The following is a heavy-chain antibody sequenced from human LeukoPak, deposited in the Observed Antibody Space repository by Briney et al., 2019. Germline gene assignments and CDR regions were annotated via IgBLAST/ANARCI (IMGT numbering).Heavy chain of an antibody. CDR2: ISGSGGST. CDR1: GFTFSSYA. Sequence: GGSLRLSCAASGFTFSSYAMSWVRQAPGKGLEWVSAISGSGGSTYYADSVKGRFTISRDNSKITLYLQMNSLRAEDTAVYYCAKDRSASIVGAPDFDYWGQGTLVTVSS. D-gene: IGHD1-26*01. CDR3: AKDRSASIVGAPDFDY. J-gene: IGHJ4*02. V-gene: IGHV3-23*01.